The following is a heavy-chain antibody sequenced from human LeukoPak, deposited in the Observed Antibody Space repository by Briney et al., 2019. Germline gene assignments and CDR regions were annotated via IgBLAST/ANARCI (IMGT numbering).Heavy chain of an antibody. Sequence: GGSLRLSCAASGFTFSSYEMNWVRQAPGKGLEWVSYISSSGSTIYYADSVKGRFTISRDNAKNSLYLQMNSLRAEDTAVYFCASYDISAYYPYFHYYMDVWGKGTTVTVSS. J-gene: IGHJ6*03. D-gene: IGHD3-22*01. CDR3: ASYDISAYYPYFHYYMDV. CDR2: ISSSGSTI. CDR1: GFTFSSYE. V-gene: IGHV3-48*03.